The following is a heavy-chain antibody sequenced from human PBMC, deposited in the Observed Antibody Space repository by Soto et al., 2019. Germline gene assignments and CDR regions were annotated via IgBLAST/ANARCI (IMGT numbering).Heavy chain of an antibody. J-gene: IGHJ5*02. V-gene: IGHV3-15*01. Sequence: GGSLRLSCVASGITFSNASMTWVRQAPGKGLEWVGRIKSKIDGETIEDAAPVKGRFIISRDDSKNTLYLQMNSLKTEDTGVHYCLGTCKTWGQGTLVTVSS. CDR3: LGTCKT. CDR1: GITFSNAS. CDR2: IKSKIDGETI.